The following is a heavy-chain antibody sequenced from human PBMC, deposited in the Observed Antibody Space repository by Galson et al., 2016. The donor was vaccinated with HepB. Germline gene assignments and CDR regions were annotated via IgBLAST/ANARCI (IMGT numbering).Heavy chain of an antibody. Sequence: SVKVSCKASGYTFSSHAMHWVRRAPGQGLEWMGWINAGNGNTRYSQKFQGRVTISRDTSASIVYLELSSLTSEDTAVYYCARPHFTYGFTSLDYWGQGTLVTVSS. D-gene: IGHD4-17*01. CDR3: ARPHFTYGFTSLDY. V-gene: IGHV1-3*01. J-gene: IGHJ4*02. CDR1: GYTFSSHA. CDR2: INAGNGNT.